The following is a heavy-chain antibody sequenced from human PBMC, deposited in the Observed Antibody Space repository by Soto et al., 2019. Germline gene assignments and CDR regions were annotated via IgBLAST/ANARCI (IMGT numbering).Heavy chain of an antibody. CDR1: GYTFTSYG. J-gene: IGHJ3*02. Sequence: ASVKVSCKASGYTFTSYGISWVRQAPGQGLEWMGWVSAYNGNTNYAQKLQGRVTMTTDTSTSTAYMELRSLRSDDTAVYYCARDGAMATPHDAFDIWGQGTMVTVSS. D-gene: IGHD5-18*01. CDR2: VSAYNGNT. CDR3: ARDGAMATPHDAFDI. V-gene: IGHV1-18*04.